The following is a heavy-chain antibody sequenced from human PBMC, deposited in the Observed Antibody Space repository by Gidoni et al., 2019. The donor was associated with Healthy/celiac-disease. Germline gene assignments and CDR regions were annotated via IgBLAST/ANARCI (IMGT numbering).Heavy chain of an antibody. CDR2: ISGSGGST. CDR1: GFTFSSYA. D-gene: IGHD3-10*01. V-gene: IGHV3-23*01. Sequence: EVQLLESGGGLVQPGGSLRLSCAASGFTFSSYAMSWVRQAPGKGLEWVSAISGSGGSTYYADSVKGRFTISRDNSKNTLYLQMNSLRAEDTAVYYCAKDRDPIRNHKYYYGMDVWGQGTTVTVSS. CDR3: AKDRDPIRNHKYYYGMDV. J-gene: IGHJ6*02.